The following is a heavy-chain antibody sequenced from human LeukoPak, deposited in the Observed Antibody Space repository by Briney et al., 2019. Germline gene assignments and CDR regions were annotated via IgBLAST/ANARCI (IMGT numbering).Heavy chain of an antibody. CDR3: AREFTYYYDSSGSGAFDI. V-gene: IGHV3-48*03. CDR2: ISSSGSTI. D-gene: IGHD3-22*01. CDR1: GYTFSSYE. J-gene: IGHJ3*02. Sequence: PGGSLRLSCAASGYTFSSYEMNWVHQAPGKGLEWVSYISSSGSTIYYADSVKGRFTISRDNAKNSLYLQMNSLRAEDTAVYYCAREFTYYYDSSGSGAFDIWGQGTMVTVSS.